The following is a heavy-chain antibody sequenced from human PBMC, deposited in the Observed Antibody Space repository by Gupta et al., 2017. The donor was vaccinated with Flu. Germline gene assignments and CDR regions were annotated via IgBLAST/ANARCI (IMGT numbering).Heavy chain of an antibody. CDR3: AKDMWWLALDS. Sequence: HWVRQIPGRGLEWVSFSTRDGSSTYLGDSMKGRFTVSRDNGKSFLYLQMNNLRPEDTALDFCAKDMWWLALDSWGLLTQVTVSP. J-gene: IGHJ4*02. CDR2: STRDGSST. V-gene: IGHV3-43*01. D-gene: IGHD2-21*01.